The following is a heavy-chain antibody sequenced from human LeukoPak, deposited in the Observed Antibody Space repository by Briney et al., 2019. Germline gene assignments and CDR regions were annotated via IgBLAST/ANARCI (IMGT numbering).Heavy chain of an antibody. CDR1: GFTFSTYW. D-gene: IGHD1-26*01. Sequence: GGSLRLSCAASGFTFSTYWMHWVRQAPGKGLVWVSRINTDGSSTAYADSVKGRFTVSRDNAKNTLYLQMNSLRAEDTAVYYCARGWRATRENWGQGTLVTVSS. CDR2: INTDGSST. CDR3: ARGWRATREN. J-gene: IGHJ4*02. V-gene: IGHV3-74*01.